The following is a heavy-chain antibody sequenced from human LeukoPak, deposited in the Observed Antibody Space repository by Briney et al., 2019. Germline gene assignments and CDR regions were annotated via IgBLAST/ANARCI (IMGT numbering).Heavy chain of an antibody. Sequence: ASVKVSCKASRYTFTGYYMHWVRQAPGQGLEWMGWINPDTGATDIAQKFQGRVIVTRDTSISAAYMELSRLGSDDTAVYYCTRDHCSYINCYEDYYYGMDVWGQGTTVTVSS. V-gene: IGHV1-2*02. CDR2: INPDTGAT. D-gene: IGHD2-2*01. CDR3: TRDHCSYINCYEDYYYGMDV. J-gene: IGHJ6*02. CDR1: RYTFTGYY.